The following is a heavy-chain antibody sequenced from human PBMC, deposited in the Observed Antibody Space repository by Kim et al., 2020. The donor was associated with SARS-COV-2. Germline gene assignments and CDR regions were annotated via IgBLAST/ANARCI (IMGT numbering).Heavy chain of an antibody. J-gene: IGHJ4*02. Sequence: ASVKVSCKVSGYTLTELSMHWVRQAPGKGLEWMGGFDPEDGETIYAQKFQGRVTMTEDTSTDTAYMELSSLRSEDTAVYYCATDLGLVGGFGYWGQGTLVTVSS. CDR1: GYTLTELS. CDR3: ATDLGLVGGFGY. D-gene: IGHD2-15*01. V-gene: IGHV1-24*01. CDR2: FDPEDGET.